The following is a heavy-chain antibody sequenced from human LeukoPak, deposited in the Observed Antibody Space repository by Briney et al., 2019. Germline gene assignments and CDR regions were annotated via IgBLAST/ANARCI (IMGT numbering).Heavy chain of an antibody. D-gene: IGHD3-10*01. Sequence: GESLKISCKGSGYSFASYWIGWVRQMPGKGLEWMGIIYPGDSDTRYSPSFQGQVTISADKSITTAYLQWNSLKASDTAMYYRARHPNYASGRPSDPFDYWGQGTLVTVSS. J-gene: IGHJ4*02. CDR3: ARHPNYASGRPSDPFDY. CDR2: IYPGDSDT. CDR1: GYSFASYW. V-gene: IGHV5-51*01.